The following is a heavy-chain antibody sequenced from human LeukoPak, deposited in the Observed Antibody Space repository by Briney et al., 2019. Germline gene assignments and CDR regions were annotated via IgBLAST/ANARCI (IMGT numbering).Heavy chain of an antibody. CDR1: GGSISSGSYS. V-gene: IGHV4-30-2*01. CDR3: ARKGGTIFGINYGMDV. D-gene: IGHD3-3*01. J-gene: IGHJ6*02. CDR2: IYHTGST. Sequence: PSQTLSLTCTVSGGSISSGSYSWSWIRQPPGKGLEWIGYIYHTGSTYSNPSLRSRVTISLDRSKNQFSLNMTSVTAADTAVYYCARKGGTIFGINYGMDVWGQGTTVIVSS.